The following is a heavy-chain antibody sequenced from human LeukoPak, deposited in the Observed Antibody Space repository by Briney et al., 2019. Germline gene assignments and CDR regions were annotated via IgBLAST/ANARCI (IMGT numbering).Heavy chain of an antibody. J-gene: IGHJ5*02. Sequence: SETLSLTCTVSGGSISSYYWSWIRQPAGKGLEWIGRIYTSGSTNYNPSLKSRVTMSVDTSKNQSSLKLSSVTAADTAVYYCARDRSVFGVVPNWFDPWGQGTLVTVSS. CDR2: IYTSGST. CDR3: ARDRSVFGVVPNWFDP. D-gene: IGHD3-3*01. CDR1: GGSISSYY. V-gene: IGHV4-4*07.